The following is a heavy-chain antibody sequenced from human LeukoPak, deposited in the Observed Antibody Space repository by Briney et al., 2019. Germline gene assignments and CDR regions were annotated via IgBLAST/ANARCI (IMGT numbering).Heavy chain of an antibody. CDR1: GGSIRSYY. D-gene: IGHD1-26*01. CDR2: IYNIGST. V-gene: IGHV4-59*01. Sequence: SETLSLTCTVSGGSIRSYYWSWIRQPPGKGLECIGYIYNIGSTNYNPSLKSRVTISLDTSKSQFSLKLTSVTPADTAVYYCARGGVVGSRTNWFDPWGQGILVTVSS. J-gene: IGHJ5*02. CDR3: ARGGVVGSRTNWFDP.